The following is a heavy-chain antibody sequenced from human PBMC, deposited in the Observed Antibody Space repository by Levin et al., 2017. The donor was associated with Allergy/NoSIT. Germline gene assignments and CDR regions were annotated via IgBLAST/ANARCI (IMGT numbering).Heavy chain of an antibody. CDR1: GFTFSSYW. CDR3: AREGDYGGVMFDY. J-gene: IGHJ4*02. V-gene: IGHV3-7*01. D-gene: IGHD4-23*01. Sequence: GESLKISCAASGFTFSSYWMSWVRQAPGKGLEWVANIKQDGSEKYYVDSVKGRFTISRDNAKNSLYLQMNSLRAEDTAVYYCAREGDYGGVMFDYWGQGTLVTVSS. CDR2: IKQDGSEK.